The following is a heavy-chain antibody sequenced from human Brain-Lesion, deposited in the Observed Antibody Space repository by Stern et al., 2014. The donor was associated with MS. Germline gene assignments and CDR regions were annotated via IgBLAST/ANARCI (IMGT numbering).Heavy chain of an antibody. Sequence: VQLVQSGPGLVKPSQTLSVTCTGSGDSISRDNYFWSWIRQAAGKRLEWIGRIHASGSTFYNPSLKSRVTISVDPSKTHFSLKLTSVTAEDTAVYYCARASAPLYSGNWFDSWGQGTLVSVSS. D-gene: IGHD5-18*01. CDR3: ARASAPLYSGNWFDS. J-gene: IGHJ5*01. V-gene: IGHV4-61*02. CDR2: IHASGST. CDR1: GDSISRDNYF.